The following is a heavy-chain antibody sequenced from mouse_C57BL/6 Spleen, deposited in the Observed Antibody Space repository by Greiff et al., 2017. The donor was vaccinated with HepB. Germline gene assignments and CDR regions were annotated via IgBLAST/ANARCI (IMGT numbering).Heavy chain of an antibody. CDR1: GYTFTDYN. J-gene: IGHJ1*03. CDR2: INPNNGGT. D-gene: IGHD3-2*02. Sequence: EVKLMESGPELVKPGASVKMSCKASGYTFTDYNMHWVKQSPGKSLEWIGYINPNNGGTSYNQKFKGKATLTVNKSSSTAYMELRSLTSEDSADYYCERKARDWDCDDWGTGTTVTGSS. V-gene: IGHV1-22*01. CDR3: ERKARDWDCDD.